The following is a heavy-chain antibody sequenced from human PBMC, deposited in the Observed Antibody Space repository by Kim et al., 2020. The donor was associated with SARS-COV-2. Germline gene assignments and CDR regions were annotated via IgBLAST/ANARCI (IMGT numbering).Heavy chain of an antibody. D-gene: IGHD6-6*01. V-gene: IGHV4-59*01. CDR3: TRSVPSNYYYGMDV. Sequence: NPSLKSRVTISVDTSKNQFSLKLSSVTAADTAVYYCTRSVPSNYYYGMDVWGQGTTVTVSS. J-gene: IGHJ6*02.